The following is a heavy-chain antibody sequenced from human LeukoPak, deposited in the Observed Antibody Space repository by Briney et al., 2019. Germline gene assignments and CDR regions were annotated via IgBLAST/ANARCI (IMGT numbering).Heavy chain of an antibody. D-gene: IGHD6-6*01. CDR3: AKSEFSSSSPPFDY. V-gene: IGHV7-4-1*02. CDR1: GYTFTSYA. J-gene: IGHJ4*02. Sequence: ASVKVSCKASGYTFTSYAMNWVRQAPGQGLEWMGWINTNTGNPTYAQGFTGRFVFSLDTSVSTAYLQISSLKAEDTAVYYCAKSEFSSSSPPFDYWGQGTLVTVSS. CDR2: INTNTGNP.